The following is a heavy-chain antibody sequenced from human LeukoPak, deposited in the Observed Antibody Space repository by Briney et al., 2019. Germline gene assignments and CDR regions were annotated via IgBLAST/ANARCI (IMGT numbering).Heavy chain of an antibody. CDR3: ARVLSYYDSSGTFDY. V-gene: IGHV3-43*01. CDR1: GFTFDDYT. D-gene: IGHD3-22*01. CDR2: ISWDGGST. J-gene: IGHJ4*02. Sequence: GGSLRLSCAASGFTFDDYTMHWVRQAPGKGLEWVSLISWDGGSTYYVDSVKGRFTISRDNAKNSLYLQMNSLRAEDTAVYYCARVLSYYDSSGTFDYWGQGTLVTVSS.